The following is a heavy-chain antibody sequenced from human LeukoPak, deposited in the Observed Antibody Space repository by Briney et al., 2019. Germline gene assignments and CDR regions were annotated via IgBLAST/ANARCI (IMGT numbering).Heavy chain of an antibody. CDR1: GFTFSSYE. J-gene: IGHJ4*02. CDR2: ISSSSSYI. CDR3: AREADWSFDY. D-gene: IGHD3-9*01. V-gene: IGHV3-21*05. Sequence: GGSLRLSCAASGFTFSSYEMNWVRQAPGKGLEWVSYISSSSSYIYYADSVKGRFTISRDNAKNSLYLQMNSLRAEDTAVYYCAREADWSFDYWGQGTLVTVSS.